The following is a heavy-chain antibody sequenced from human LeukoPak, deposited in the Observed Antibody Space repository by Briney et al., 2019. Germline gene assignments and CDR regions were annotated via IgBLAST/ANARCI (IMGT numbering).Heavy chain of an antibody. D-gene: IGHD6-13*01. Sequence: GGSLRLSCAASGFTFSSYSMNWVRQAPGKGLEWVSSISSSSSYIYYADSVKGRFTTSRDNAKNSLYLQMNSLRAEDTAVYYCASSIAAAGTLDYWGQGTLVTVSS. CDR2: ISSSSSYI. V-gene: IGHV3-21*01. J-gene: IGHJ4*02. CDR1: GFTFSSYS. CDR3: ASSIAAAGTLDY.